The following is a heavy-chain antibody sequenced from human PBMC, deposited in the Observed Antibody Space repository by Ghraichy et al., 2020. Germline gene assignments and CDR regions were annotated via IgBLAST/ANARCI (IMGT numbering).Heavy chain of an antibody. V-gene: IGHV3-7*01. J-gene: IGHJ6*02. CDR2: IKEDGSVS. CDR3: ARDRGGRTGMDV. CDR1: GFTFNAYW. D-gene: IGHD1-14*01. Sequence: GSLRLSCAASGFTFNAYWMSWVRLAPGRGLEWVAYIKEDGSVSHYVDSVKGRFTISRDNAKNSLYLQMNSLRVEDTAVYYCARDRGGRTGMDVWGQGTTVTVSS.